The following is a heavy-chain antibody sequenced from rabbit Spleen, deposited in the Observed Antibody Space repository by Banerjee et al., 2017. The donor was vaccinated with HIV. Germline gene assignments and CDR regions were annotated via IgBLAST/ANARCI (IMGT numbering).Heavy chain of an antibody. Sequence: QQQVVESGGGLVKPGASLTLSCKASGLDFSVGDVMCWVRQAPGKGLEWIGCINIITNRAVYANWASGRFTFSKTSSTTVTLQMTSLTAADTATYFCARDLAGVIGWNFSVWGPGTLVTVS. CDR3: ARDLAGVIGWNFSV. D-gene: IGHD4-1*01. CDR1: GLDFSVGDV. V-gene: IGHV1S45*01. J-gene: IGHJ6*01. CDR2: INIITNRA.